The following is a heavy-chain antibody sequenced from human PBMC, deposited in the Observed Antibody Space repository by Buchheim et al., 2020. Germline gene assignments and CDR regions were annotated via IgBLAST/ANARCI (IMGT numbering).Heavy chain of an antibody. D-gene: IGHD3-10*01. J-gene: IGHJ4*02. CDR1: GFTFSSYA. Sequence: EVQLLESGGGLVQPGGSLRLSCAASGFTFSSYAMSWVRQAPGEGLEWVSAISGSGGSTYYAHSVKGRFTISRDNSKNTLSLQMNSLRAEDTAVYYGVRGGEGVIRSYFDYWGQGTL. V-gene: IGHV3-23*01. CDR3: VRGGEGVIRSYFDY. CDR2: ISGSGGST.